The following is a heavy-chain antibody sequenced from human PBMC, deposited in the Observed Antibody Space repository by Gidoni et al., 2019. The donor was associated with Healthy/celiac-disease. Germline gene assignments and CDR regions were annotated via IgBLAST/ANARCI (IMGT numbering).Heavy chain of an antibody. Sequence: QVQLVQSGAAVTKPAASVNVSCKASGYTFTSYGISWVRQAPGQGLEWMGWISAYNGNTNYAQQLQGRVTMTTDTSTSTAYMELRSLRSDDTAVYYCASYVFRFLEWLYGMDVWGQGTTVTVSS. CDR3: ASYVFRFLEWLYGMDV. CDR2: ISAYNGNT. J-gene: IGHJ6*02. D-gene: IGHD3-3*01. V-gene: IGHV1-18*04. CDR1: GYTFTSYG.